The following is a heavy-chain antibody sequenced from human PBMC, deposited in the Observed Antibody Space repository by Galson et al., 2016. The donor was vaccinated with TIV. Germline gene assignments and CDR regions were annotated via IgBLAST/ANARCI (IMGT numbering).Heavy chain of an antibody. Sequence: CAISGDSVSSDSAAWNWVRRSPSRGLEWLGRTYYRSRWYYDYKVSLKSRITTNPDKSKNQFSLQLNSVTPEDTAVYYCTRAAGKNGASCYATCETFDIWGQGTMVTVSS. CDR3: TRAAGKNGASCYATCETFDI. D-gene: IGHD2-2*01. CDR2: TYYRSRWYY. V-gene: IGHV6-1*01. J-gene: IGHJ3*02. CDR1: GDSVSSDSAA.